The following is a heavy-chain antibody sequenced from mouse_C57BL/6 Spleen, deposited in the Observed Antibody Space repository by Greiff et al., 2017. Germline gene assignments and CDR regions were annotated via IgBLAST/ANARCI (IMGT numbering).Heavy chain of an antibody. D-gene: IGHD2-2*01. Sequence: VQLQQSGAELVRPGASVKLSCTASGFNIKDDYMHWVKQRPEQGLEWIGWIDPENGDTEYASKFQGKATITADASSNPAYLQLSSLTSEDTAVYYCTIYYGYGYFDYWGQGTTLTVSS. CDR3: TIYYGYGYFDY. CDR2: IDPENGDT. V-gene: IGHV14-4*01. J-gene: IGHJ2*01. CDR1: GFNIKDDY.